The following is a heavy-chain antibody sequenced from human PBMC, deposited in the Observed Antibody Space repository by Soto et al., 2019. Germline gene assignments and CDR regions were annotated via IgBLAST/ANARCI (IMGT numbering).Heavy chain of an antibody. CDR2: ISSSGSTI. J-gene: IGHJ5*02. Sequence: GGSLRLSCAASGFTFSSYEMNWVRQAPGKGLECVSYISSSGSTIYYADSVKGRFTISRDNAKNSLYLQMNSLRAEDTALYYCAKDPDYGDTSWFAPWGQGTLVTVYS. V-gene: IGHV3-48*03. D-gene: IGHD4-17*01. CDR3: AKDPDYGDTSWFAP. CDR1: GFTFSSYE.